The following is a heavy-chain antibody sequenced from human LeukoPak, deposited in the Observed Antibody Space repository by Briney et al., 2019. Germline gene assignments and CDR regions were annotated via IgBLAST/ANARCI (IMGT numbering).Heavy chain of an antibody. CDR1: GYRFISNY. Sequence: ASVKVSCKASGYRFISNYIQWVRQAPGLGPEWMGWMHPGNGNTRYAEKFQGRVTMTRDTSINTAYMDLSSLRSENWALYYCAREGSYCVGGDCYSFDFWGQGTLITVSS. CDR2: MHPGNGNT. J-gene: IGHJ4*02. D-gene: IGHD2-21*02. CDR3: AREGSYCVGGDCYSFDF. V-gene: IGHV1-2*02.